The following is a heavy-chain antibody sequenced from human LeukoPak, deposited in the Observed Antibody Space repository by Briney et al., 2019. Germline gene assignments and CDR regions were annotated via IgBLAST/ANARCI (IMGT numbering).Heavy chain of an antibody. CDR2: LFYSGST. J-gene: IGHJ4*02. CDR1: GGSISTYY. V-gene: IGHV4-59*01. Sequence: SETLSLTFTVSGGSISTYYWSWIRQPPGKGLEWIAYLFYSGSTDYNPSLESRVTISVDTSKNQFSLKLRSVTAADTAVYYCATVAVIRGVTYFDYWGQGTLVTVSS. D-gene: IGHD3-10*01. CDR3: ATVAVIRGVTYFDY.